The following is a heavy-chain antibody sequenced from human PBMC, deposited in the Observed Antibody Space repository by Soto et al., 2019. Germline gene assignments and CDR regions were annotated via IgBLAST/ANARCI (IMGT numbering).Heavy chain of an antibody. Sequence: QVQLVQSGAEVKKPGSSVKVSCKASGGTFSSYAISWVRQAPGQGLEWMGGIIPISGTANYAQKFQGRVTITADESTSTVYMGLSSLRSEDTAVYFCARSQGSSTSLEIYYYCYYGMDVWGQGTTVTVSS. CDR2: IIPISGTA. J-gene: IGHJ6*02. CDR3: ARSQGSSTSLEIYYYCYYGMDV. V-gene: IGHV1-69*01. D-gene: IGHD2-2*01. CDR1: GGTFSSYA.